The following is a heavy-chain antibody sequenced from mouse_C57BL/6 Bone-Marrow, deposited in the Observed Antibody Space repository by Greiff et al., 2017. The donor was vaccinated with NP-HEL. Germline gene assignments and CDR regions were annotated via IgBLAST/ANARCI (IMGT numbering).Heavy chain of an antibody. Sequence: VQLQPPGAALVKPGASVTLSCKASGYTFTSYWLHWVKQRPGQGLEWIGMIHPNSGSTNYNEKFKSKATLTVDKSSSTAYMQLSSLTSEDSAVYYCARCDYYGSSHWYFDVWGTGTTVTVSS. CDR2: IHPNSGST. CDR3: ARCDYYGSSHWYFDV. CDR1: GYTFTSYW. D-gene: IGHD1-1*01. V-gene: IGHV1-64*01. J-gene: IGHJ1*03.